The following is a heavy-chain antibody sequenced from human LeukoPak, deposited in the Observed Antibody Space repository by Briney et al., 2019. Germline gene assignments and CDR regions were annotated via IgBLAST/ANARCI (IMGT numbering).Heavy chain of an antibody. Sequence: SQTLSLTCTVSCVSISSGGYYWRWIRQHAGEGLEWIGYIYYSGSTYYNPSLKSRVTISVDTSKNQFSLKLSSVTAADTAVYYCARDHQGYDSWGQGTLVTVSS. V-gene: IGHV4-31*03. J-gene: IGHJ5*02. CDR2: IYYSGST. CDR3: ARDHQGYDS. D-gene: IGHD5-12*01. CDR1: CVSISSGGYY.